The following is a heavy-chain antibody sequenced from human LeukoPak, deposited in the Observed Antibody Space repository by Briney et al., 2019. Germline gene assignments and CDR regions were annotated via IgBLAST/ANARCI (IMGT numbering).Heavy chain of an antibody. CDR3: ATAAPHFKEMATSALVY. J-gene: IGHJ4*02. V-gene: IGHV1-24*01. CDR2: FDPEDGET. CDR1: GYTLTELS. D-gene: IGHD5-12*01. Sequence: ASVKVSCKVSGYTLTELSMHWVRQAPGKGLXWMGGFDPEDGETIYAQKFQGRVTMTEDTSTDTAYMELSSLRSEDTAVYYCATAAPHFKEMATSALVYWGQGTLVTVSS.